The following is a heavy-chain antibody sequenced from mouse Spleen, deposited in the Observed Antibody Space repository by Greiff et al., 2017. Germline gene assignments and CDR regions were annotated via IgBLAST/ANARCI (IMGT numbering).Heavy chain of an antibody. D-gene: IGHD2-1*01. Sequence: QVQLKESGPELVKPGASVKISCKASGYSFTSYYIHWVKQRPGQGLEWIGWIYPGSGNTKYNEKFKGKATLTADTSSSTAYMQLSSLTSEDSAVYYCAQIYYGNSYAMDYWGQGTSVTVSS. V-gene: IGHV1-66*01. CDR3: AQIYYGNSYAMDY. J-gene: IGHJ4*01. CDR1: GYSFTSYY. CDR2: IYPGSGNT.